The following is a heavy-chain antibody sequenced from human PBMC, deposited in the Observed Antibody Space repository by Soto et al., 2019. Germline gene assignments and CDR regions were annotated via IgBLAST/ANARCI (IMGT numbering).Heavy chain of an antibody. CDR1: EFTVSSND. Sequence: EVQLVESGGGLIQPGGSLRLSCAASEFTVSSNDLSWVRQAPGKGLEWVSGIYSGGATYYADSVKGRFTVSRDNTKNTLYLQMNSLRVEDTAVYYCARGSYRAFDYWGQGTLVTVSS. V-gene: IGHV3-53*01. CDR3: ARGSYRAFDY. D-gene: IGHD4-4*01. J-gene: IGHJ4*02. CDR2: IYSGGAT.